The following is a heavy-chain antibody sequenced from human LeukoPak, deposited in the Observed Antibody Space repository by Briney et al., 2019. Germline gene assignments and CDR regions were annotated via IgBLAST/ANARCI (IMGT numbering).Heavy chain of an antibody. V-gene: IGHV3-21*01. J-gene: IGHJ4*02. D-gene: IGHD3-3*01. CDR2: ISSSSSYI. CDR3: ARGGWDTYYDFWSGYYYFDY. CDR1: GFTFSSYS. Sequence: GGSLRLSCAASGFTFSSYSMNWVRQAPGKGLEWVSSISSSSSYIYYADSVKGRFTISRDNAKNSLYLQMNSLRAEDTAVYYCARGGWDTYYDFWSGYYYFDYWGQGTLVTVSS.